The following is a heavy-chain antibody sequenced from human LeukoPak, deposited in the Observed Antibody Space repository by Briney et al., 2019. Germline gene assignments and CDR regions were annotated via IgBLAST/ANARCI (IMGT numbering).Heavy chain of an antibody. Sequence: SETLSLTCTVSGASISSYYWSWLPQPPGKGREGVGYIHYSGSTNYNRSFKSRVTMSVDTSKNQFSLKLSSVTAADTAVYYCARDRMIRGVFMLDYWGQGTLVTVSS. CDR3: ARDRMIRGVFMLDY. J-gene: IGHJ4*02. D-gene: IGHD3-10*01. CDR1: GASISSYY. CDR2: IHYSGST. V-gene: IGHV4-59*01.